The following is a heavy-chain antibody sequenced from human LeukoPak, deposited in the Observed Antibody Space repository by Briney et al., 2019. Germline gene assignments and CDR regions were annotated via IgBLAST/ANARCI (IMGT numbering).Heavy chain of an antibody. D-gene: IGHD3-16*01. CDR2: ISWNSGSI. CDR3: AKGGRRMGYFDY. Sequence: GGSLRLSCAASGFTFDDYAMHWVRQAPGKGLEWVSGISWNSGSIGYADSVKGRFTISRDNAKNSLYLQMNSLRAEDTALYYCAKGGRRMGYFDYWGQGTLVTVSS. V-gene: IGHV3-9*01. J-gene: IGHJ4*02. CDR1: GFTFDDYA.